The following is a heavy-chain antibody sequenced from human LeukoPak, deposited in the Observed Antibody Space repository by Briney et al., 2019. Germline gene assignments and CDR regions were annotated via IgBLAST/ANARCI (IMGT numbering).Heavy chain of an antibody. CDR2: IYPGDSDT. V-gene: IGHV5-51*01. D-gene: IGHD3/OR15-3a*01. CDR3: ATPYGTGSYYYGMDV. CDR1: GYSFTSYW. Sequence: GESLKISCKGSGYSFTSYWIGWVRQMPGKGLEWMGIIYPGDSDTRHSPFFQGQVTISADKSISTAYLQWSSLKASDTGMYYCATPYGTGSYYYGMDVWGQGTTVTVSS. J-gene: IGHJ6*02.